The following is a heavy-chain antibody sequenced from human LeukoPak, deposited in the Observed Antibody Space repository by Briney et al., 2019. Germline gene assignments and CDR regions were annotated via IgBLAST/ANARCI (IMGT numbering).Heavy chain of an antibody. J-gene: IGHJ4*02. D-gene: IGHD2-2*02. CDR3: ARGELDCSSTSCYTKGFDY. CDR1: GGSISSSNW. V-gene: IGHV4-4*02. CDR2: IYYSGST. Sequence: PSGTLSLTCAVSGGSISSSNWWSWVRQPPGKGLEWIGYIYYSGSTYYNPSLKSRVTISVDTSKNQFSLKLSSVTAADTAVYYCARGELDCSSTSCYTKGFDYWGQGILVTVSS.